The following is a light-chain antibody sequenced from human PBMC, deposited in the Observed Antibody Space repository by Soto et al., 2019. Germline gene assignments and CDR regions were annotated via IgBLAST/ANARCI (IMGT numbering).Light chain of an antibody. Sequence: EIVMTQSPATLSVSPGERATLSCRASQSVSSNLAWYQQKPGQAPRLLIYGASTRATGIPARFSGSGSGTEFTLTISSLQSEDFAVYYCQQYYSTIWTFGQGTKVEIK. CDR2: GAS. J-gene: IGKJ1*01. V-gene: IGKV3-15*01. CDR3: QQYYSTIWT. CDR1: QSVSSN.